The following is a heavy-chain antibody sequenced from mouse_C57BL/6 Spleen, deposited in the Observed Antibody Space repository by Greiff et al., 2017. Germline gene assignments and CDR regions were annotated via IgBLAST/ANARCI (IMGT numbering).Heavy chain of an antibody. CDR3: TRWRSGNREGFAY. CDR1: GYTFTDYE. V-gene: IGHV1-15*01. D-gene: IGHD4-1*01. CDR2: IDPETGGT. J-gene: IGHJ3*01. Sequence: QVHVKQSGAELVRPGASVTLSCKASGYTFTDYEMHWVKQTPVHGLEWIGAIDPETGGTAYNQKFKGKAILTADKSSSTAYMELRSLTSEDSAVYYCTRWRSGNREGFAYWGQGTLVTVSA.